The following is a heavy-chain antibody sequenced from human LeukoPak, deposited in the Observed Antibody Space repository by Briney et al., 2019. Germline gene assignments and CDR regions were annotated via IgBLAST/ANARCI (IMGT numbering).Heavy chain of an antibody. CDR3: ARGNKWSFDS. CDR2: ISSDGGST. CDR1: GFNFSSYA. V-gene: IGHV3-64D*06. J-gene: IGHJ4*02. D-gene: IGHD2-15*01. Sequence: GGSLRLSCSASGFNFSSYAMHWVRQAPGKGLEYVSSISSDGGSTYYADSVMGRFTISRDNSKNTLYLQMSSLRPEDTAVYYCARGNKWSFDSLGQGALATVSS.